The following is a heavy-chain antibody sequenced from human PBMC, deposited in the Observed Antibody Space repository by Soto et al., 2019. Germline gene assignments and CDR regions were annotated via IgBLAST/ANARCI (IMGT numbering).Heavy chain of an antibody. J-gene: IGHJ4*02. CDR3: ARANYDFWSGPLPLYFDY. CDR2: ISSSGSTI. V-gene: IGHV3-11*01. Sequence: SGGSLRLSCAASGFTFSDYYMSWIRQAPGKGLEWVSYISSSGSTIYYADPVKGRFTISRDNAKNSLYLQMNSLRAEDTAVYYCARANYDFWSGPLPLYFDYWGQGTLVTVSS. D-gene: IGHD3-3*01. CDR1: GFTFSDYY.